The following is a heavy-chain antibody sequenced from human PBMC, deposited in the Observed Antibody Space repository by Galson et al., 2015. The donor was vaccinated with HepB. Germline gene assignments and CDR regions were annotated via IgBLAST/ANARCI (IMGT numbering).Heavy chain of an antibody. CDR2: IKEDGSEA. Sequence: SLRLSCAGSGFTFNNYWMNWVRQAPGKGLEWLAIIKEDGSEALYWDSVRGRFTISKDIAKTSVHLQMSTLRDEDTAVYYCALGVGWTIDHWGQGTLVSVSS. CDR3: ALGVGWTIDH. D-gene: IGHD3-10*01. J-gene: IGHJ5*02. V-gene: IGHV3-7*01. CDR1: GFTFNNYW.